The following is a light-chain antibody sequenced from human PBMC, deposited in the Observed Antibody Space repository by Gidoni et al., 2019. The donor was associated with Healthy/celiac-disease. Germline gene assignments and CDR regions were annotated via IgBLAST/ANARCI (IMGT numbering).Light chain of an antibody. Sequence: EIVMTQSPATLSVSPGERATLACTASQSVSSNLAWYQQKPGQAPRLPNYGASTRATGIPARFSGSGSGTEFTLTISSLQSEDFAVYYCQQYNNWPPGAITFGQGTRLEIK. CDR2: GAS. J-gene: IGKJ5*01. CDR1: QSVSSN. CDR3: QQYNNWPPGAIT. V-gene: IGKV3D-15*01.